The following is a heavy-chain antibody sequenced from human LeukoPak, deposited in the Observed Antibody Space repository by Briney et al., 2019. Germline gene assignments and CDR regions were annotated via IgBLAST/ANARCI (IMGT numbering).Heavy chain of an antibody. Sequence: ASVKVSCKASGYTFTSYAMNWVRQAPGQGLEWMGWINTNTGNPTYAQGFTGRFVFSLDTSVSTAYLQISSLKAEDTAVYYCARVAGIAVAGEHYYYYYMDVWGKGTTVTVSS. J-gene: IGHJ6*03. CDR3: ARVAGIAVAGEHYYYYYMDV. D-gene: IGHD6-19*01. V-gene: IGHV7-4-1*02. CDR1: GYTFTSYA. CDR2: INTNTGNP.